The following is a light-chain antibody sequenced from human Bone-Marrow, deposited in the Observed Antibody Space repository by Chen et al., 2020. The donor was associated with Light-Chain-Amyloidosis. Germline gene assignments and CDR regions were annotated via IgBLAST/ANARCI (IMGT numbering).Light chain of an antibody. CDR1: SSDVGAYNH. J-gene: IGLJ1*01. CDR2: EVS. V-gene: IGLV2-14*03. Sequence: QSALTQPASVSGSPGPSITISCTGTSSDVGAYNHVSWYQQHPGKAPKLIIYEVSNRPSGVPDRFSGSKSGNTASLTISGLQAEDEADYYCCSFTSSSTYVFGTGTKVTAL. CDR3: CSFTSSSTYV.